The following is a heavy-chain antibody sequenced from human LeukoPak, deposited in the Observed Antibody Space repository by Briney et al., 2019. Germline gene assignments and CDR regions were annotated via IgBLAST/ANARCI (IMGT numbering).Heavy chain of an antibody. CDR2: ISWNSGSI. CDR3: AKDRLPGGLYGMDV. J-gene: IGHJ6*02. V-gene: IGHV3-9*01. Sequence: GRSLRLSCAASGFTFDDYAMHWVRQAPGKGLEWVSGISWNSGSIGYADSVKGRFTISRDNAKNSLYLQMNSLRAEDTALYYCAKDRLPGGLYGMDVWGQGTTVTVSS. D-gene: IGHD2-15*01. CDR1: GFTFDDYA.